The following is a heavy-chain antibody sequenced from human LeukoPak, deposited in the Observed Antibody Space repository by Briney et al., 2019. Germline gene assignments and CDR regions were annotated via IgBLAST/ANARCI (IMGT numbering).Heavy chain of an antibody. V-gene: IGHV3-53*01. D-gene: IGHD4-17*01. Sequence: GGSLRLSCTVSGFTVSSNSVSWVRQAPGKGLEWVSFIYSGGNTHYSDSVKGRFTISRDNSKNTLYLQMSSLRAEDTAVYYCARRAGEYSHPYDYWGQGTLVTVSS. CDR3: ARRAGEYSHPYDY. CDR2: IYSGGNT. J-gene: IGHJ4*02. CDR1: GFTVSSNS.